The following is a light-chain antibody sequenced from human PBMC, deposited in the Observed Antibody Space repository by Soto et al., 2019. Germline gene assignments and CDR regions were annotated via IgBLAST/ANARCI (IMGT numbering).Light chain of an antibody. CDR2: AAS. V-gene: IGKV1-39*01. Sequence: DIQMTQSPSPLSASVGNRVTITCRAGQSISNYLNWYQQKPGKAPKVLIYAASSLQSGVPSRFSGSGSGTDFTLTISSLQPEDFATYYCQQSYSTPPTFGQGTKVDIK. CDR3: QQSYSTPPT. J-gene: IGKJ1*01. CDR1: QSISNY.